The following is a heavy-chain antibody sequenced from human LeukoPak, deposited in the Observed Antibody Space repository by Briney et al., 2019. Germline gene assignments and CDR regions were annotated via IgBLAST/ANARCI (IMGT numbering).Heavy chain of an antibody. CDR3: AKKRIAAAGKNDFDY. D-gene: IGHD6-13*01. V-gene: IGHV3-23*01. Sequence: GGSLRLSCAASGLTFSSYAVSWVRQAPGKGLEWVSLISGSASLTYYADSVKGRFTISRDNSKNTVYLQMNSLRVEDTAVYHCAKKRIAAAGKNDFDYWGQGTLVTVSS. J-gene: IGHJ4*02. CDR2: ISGSASLT. CDR1: GLTFSSYA.